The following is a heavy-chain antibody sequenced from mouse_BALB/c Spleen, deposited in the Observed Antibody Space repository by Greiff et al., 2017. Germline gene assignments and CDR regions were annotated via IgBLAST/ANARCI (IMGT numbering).Heavy chain of an antibody. V-gene: IGHV2-2*01. D-gene: IGHD1-1*01. Sequence: VQLQQSGPGLVQPSQSLSITCTVSGFSLTSYGVHWVRQSPGKGLEWLGVIWSGGSTDYNAAFISRLSISKDNSKSQVFLKMNSLQTDDTAMYYCARPYYGSSAGFAYWGQGTLVTVSA. J-gene: IGHJ3*01. CDR3: ARPYYGSSAGFAY. CDR1: GFSLTSYG. CDR2: IWSGGST.